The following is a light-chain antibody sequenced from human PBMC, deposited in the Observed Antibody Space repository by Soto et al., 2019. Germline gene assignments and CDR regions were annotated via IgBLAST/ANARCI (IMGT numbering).Light chain of an antibody. CDR1: QNIYSN. V-gene: IGKV3-15*01. CDR2: RAS. CDR3: LQYHNLWA. J-gene: IGKJ1*01. Sequence: IVVTQSPATLSVSPGERATFSCRASQNIYSNIAWYQQRPGQAPRLLIYRASTRATGVPARFSGSGSGTEFTLTISSLQSEDFAVYSCLQYHNLWAFGQGTKVHIK.